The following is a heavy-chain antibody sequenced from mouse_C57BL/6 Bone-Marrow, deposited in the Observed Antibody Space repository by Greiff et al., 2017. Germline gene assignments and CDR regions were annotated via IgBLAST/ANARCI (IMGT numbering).Heavy chain of an antibody. V-gene: IGHV1-55*01. D-gene: IGHD2-5*01. CDR3: TRPYYSNYWYFAV. Sequence: VQLQQPGAELVKPGASVKLSCKASGFTFTSYWITWVKQRPGQGLEWIGDIYPGSGSTNYNEKFKGKATLTVDTSSSTAYMQLSSLTSENSAVYYWTRPYYSNYWYFAVWGTGTTVTVSS. CDR1: GFTFTSYW. J-gene: IGHJ1*03. CDR2: IYPGSGST.